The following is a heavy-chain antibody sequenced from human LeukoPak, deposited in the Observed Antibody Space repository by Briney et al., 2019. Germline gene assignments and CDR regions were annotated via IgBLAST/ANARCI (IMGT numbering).Heavy chain of an antibody. D-gene: IGHD3-9*01. CDR3: ASSYRLRYFDWLPAPIDY. CDR1: GFTVSSNY. CDR2: IYSGGST. J-gene: IGHJ4*02. V-gene: IGHV3-66*01. Sequence: GGSLRLSCAASGFTVSSNYMSWVRQAPGKGLEWVSVIYSGGSTYYADSVKGRFTISRDNSKNTLYPQMNSLRAEDTAVYYCASSYRLRYFDWLPAPIDYWGQGTLVTVSS.